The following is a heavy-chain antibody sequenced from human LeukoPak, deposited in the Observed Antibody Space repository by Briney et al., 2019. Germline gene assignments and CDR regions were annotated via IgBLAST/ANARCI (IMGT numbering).Heavy chain of an antibody. J-gene: IGHJ4*02. Sequence: ASVKVSCKASGGTFSSYAISWVRQAPGQGLEWMGGIIPSFGTANYAQKFQGRVTITADESTSTAYMELSSLRSEDTAVYYCAREGLLGPFDYWGQGTLVTVSS. D-gene: IGHD3-22*01. V-gene: IGHV1-69*13. CDR1: GGTFSSYA. CDR2: IIPSFGTA. CDR3: AREGLLGPFDY.